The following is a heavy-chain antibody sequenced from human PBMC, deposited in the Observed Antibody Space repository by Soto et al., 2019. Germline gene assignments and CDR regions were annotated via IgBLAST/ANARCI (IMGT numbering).Heavy chain of an antibody. V-gene: IGHV4-31*02. D-gene: IGHD2-21*02. CDR1: GGSISSGVYY. CDR2: IYYSGST. Sequence: PSETLSLTCTVSGGSISSGVYYWSWIRQHPGKGLEWIGYIYYSGSTYYNPSLKSRVTISVDTSTDTAYMELSSLRSEDTAVYYCATDRDCGGDCYEAFDIWGQGTMVTVSS. J-gene: IGHJ3*02. CDR3: ATDRDCGGDCYEAFDI.